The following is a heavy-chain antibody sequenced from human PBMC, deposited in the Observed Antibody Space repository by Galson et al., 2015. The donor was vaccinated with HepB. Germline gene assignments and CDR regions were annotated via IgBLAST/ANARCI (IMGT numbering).Heavy chain of an antibody. CDR1: GGSMNSYY. J-gene: IGHJ3*02. V-gene: IGHV4-59*01. Sequence: LSLTCTVSGGSMNSYYWSWIRQTPGKGLKGLEWIGYVYYSDSGNTNYNPSLKSRVTISVDTSKNQFSLNLNSMTAADPAVYYCARGGTMMQIWGQGTMVTVSS. D-gene: IGHD3-22*01. CDR2: VYYSDSGNT. CDR3: ARGGTMMQI.